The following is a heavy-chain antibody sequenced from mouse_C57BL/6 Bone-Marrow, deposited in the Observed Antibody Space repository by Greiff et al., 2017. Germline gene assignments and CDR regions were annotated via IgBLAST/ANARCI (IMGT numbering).Heavy chain of an antibody. Sequence: VQLQQSGAELVRPGASVKLSCTASGFNIKDDYIHWVKQRPEQGLEWIGWIDPEIGDTEYASKFPGKAPITSDTSSSTAYLQLSSLTSEDTAVYYCSSFDGNYFDFWRQGTPLTVAS. J-gene: IGHJ2*01. CDR3: SSFDGNYFDF. V-gene: IGHV14-4*01. D-gene: IGHD2-3*01. CDR2: IDPEIGDT. CDR1: GFNIKDDY.